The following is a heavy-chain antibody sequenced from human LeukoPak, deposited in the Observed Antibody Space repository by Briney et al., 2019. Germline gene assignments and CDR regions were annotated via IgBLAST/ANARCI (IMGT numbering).Heavy chain of an antibody. CDR3: ARAPSSDWYFNY. J-gene: IGHJ4*02. V-gene: IGHV4-31*03. CDR2: IYYSGST. D-gene: IGHD3-22*01. Sequence: SQTLSLTCTASGGSISSGAYYWSWIRQHPGKGLEWIGYIYYSGSTYYNPSLKSRITISVDTSKNQFSLKLSSVTAADTAVYYCARAPSSDWYFNYWGQGTLLTVSS. CDR1: GGSISSGAYY.